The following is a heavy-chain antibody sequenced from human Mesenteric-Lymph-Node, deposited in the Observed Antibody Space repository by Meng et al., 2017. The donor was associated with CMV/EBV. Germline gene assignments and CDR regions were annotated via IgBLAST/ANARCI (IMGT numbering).Heavy chain of an antibody. Sequence: GESLKISCAASGFTFSSYSMNWVRQAPGKGLEWVANIKQDGSEKYYVDSVKGRFTISRDNAKNSLYLQMNSLRAEDTAVYYCARAYGGNWFDPWGQGTLVTVSS. V-gene: IGHV3-7*01. CDR1: GFTFSSYS. CDR2: IKQDGSEK. J-gene: IGHJ5*02. D-gene: IGHD2-15*01. CDR3: ARAYGGNWFDP.